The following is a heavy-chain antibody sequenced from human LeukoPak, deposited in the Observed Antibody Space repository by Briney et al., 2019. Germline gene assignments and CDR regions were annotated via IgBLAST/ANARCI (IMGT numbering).Heavy chain of an antibody. D-gene: IGHD5-12*01. CDR1: GGSISTYY. J-gene: IGHJ4*02. CDR3: ARQGYSAYEILDY. CDR2: IYYSGST. V-gene: IGHV4-59*08. Sequence: SETLSLTCTVSGGSISTYYWSWIRQPPGKGLEWIGYIYYSGSTNYNPSLKSRVTISVDTSKNQFSLKLSSVTAADTAVYYCARQGYSAYEILDYWGQGTLVTVSS.